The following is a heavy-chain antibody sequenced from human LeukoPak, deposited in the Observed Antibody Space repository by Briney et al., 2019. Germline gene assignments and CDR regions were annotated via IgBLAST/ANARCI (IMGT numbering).Heavy chain of an antibody. Sequence: SETLSLTCTVSGGSISSSSYYWGWIRQPPGKGLEWIGSIYYSGSTYYNPSLKSRVTISVDTSKNQFSLKLSSVTAADTAVYYCARDYGDYNWFDPWGQGTLVTVSS. CDR2: IYYSGST. J-gene: IGHJ5*02. CDR3: ARDYGDYNWFDP. V-gene: IGHV4-39*07. D-gene: IGHD4-17*01. CDR1: GGSISSSSYY.